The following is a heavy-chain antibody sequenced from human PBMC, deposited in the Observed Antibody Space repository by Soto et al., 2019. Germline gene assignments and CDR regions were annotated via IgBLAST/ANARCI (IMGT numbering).Heavy chain of an antibody. CDR2: IYYTGTT. CDR3: ATDHRLDTGRGGYYYYAMDV. J-gene: IGHJ6*02. V-gene: IGHV4-30-4*01. Sequence: SGTLSLTCTVSGGSISSGDYYWSWVRQPPGKGLEWIVYIYYTGTTYYNPSLKSRVTISLDMSKNQFSVSLTSVTASDTAVYYCATDHRLDTGRGGYYYYAMDVWGQGTSVTVSS. CDR1: GGSISSGDYY. D-gene: IGHD2-2*02.